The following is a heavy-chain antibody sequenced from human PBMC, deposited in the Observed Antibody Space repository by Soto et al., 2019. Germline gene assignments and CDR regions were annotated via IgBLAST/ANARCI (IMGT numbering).Heavy chain of an antibody. J-gene: IGHJ5*02. CDR3: AGMPVTTTNWLDP. Sequence: ETLSLTCTVSGVSVSSGNYYWSWIRQPPGKGLDWIGYIYYTGRTNYNPSLKSRVTMSLDTSKNQFSLKLDSVTAADTAIYYCAGMPVTTTNWLDPWGQGTLVTVSS. CDR2: IYYTGRT. CDR1: GVSVSSGNYY. V-gene: IGHV4-61*01. D-gene: IGHD3-22*01.